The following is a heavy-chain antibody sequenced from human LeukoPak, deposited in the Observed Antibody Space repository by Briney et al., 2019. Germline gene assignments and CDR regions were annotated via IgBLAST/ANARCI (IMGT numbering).Heavy chain of an antibody. CDR3: ARVGLSCSGGKCYAYSGRFDY. V-gene: IGHV4-39*07. D-gene: IGHD2-15*01. CDR2: IYFSGST. Sequence: PSETLSLTCTVSGGSISSSSHYWGWIRQPPGKGLEWIGSIYFSGSTDYNPSLKSRVSISIDTPKNQFSLKLNSGTAADTAVYYCARVGLSCSGGKCYAYSGRFDYWGQGTLVTVSS. CDR1: GGSISSSSHY. J-gene: IGHJ4*02.